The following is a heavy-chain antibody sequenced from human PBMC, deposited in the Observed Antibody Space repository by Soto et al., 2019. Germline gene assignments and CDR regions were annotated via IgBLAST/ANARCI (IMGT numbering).Heavy chain of an antibody. CDR3: ARHTPQYSSSWYGEYYYYYYMDV. V-gene: IGHV5-51*01. Sequence: PGESLKISCKGSGYSFTSYWIGWVRQMPGKGLEWMGIIYPGDSDTRYSPSFQGQVTISADKSISTAYLQWSSLKASDTAMYYCARHTPQYSSSWYGEYYYYYYMDVWGKGTTVTVSS. CDR1: GYSFTSYW. CDR2: IYPGDSDT. D-gene: IGHD6-13*01. J-gene: IGHJ6*03.